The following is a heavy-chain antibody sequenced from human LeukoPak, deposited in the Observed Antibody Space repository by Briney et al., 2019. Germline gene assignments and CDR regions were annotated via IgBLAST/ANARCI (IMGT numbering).Heavy chain of an antibody. V-gene: IGHV7-4-1*02. D-gene: IGHD2-2*03. CDR1: GYTFTSYA. J-gene: IGHJ6*02. Sequence: ASVKVSCKASGYTFTSYAMNWVRQAPGQGLEWMGWINPNTGNPTYAQGFTGRFVFSLDTSVSTAYLQISSLKAEDTAVYYCARDGWILSLHFYGMDVWGQGTTVTVSS. CDR2: INPNTGNP. CDR3: ARDGWILSLHFYGMDV.